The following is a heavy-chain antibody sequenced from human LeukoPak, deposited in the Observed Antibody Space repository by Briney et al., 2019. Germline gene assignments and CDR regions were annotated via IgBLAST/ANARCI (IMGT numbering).Heavy chain of an antibody. J-gene: IGHJ4*02. CDR2: MNPNSGNT. CDR3: ARDRYCSSTSCFRFDY. CDR1: GYTFTSYD. D-gene: IGHD2-2*01. Sequence: GASVRVSCKASGYTFTSYDINWVRQATGQGLEWMGWMNPNSGNTGYAQKFQGRVTMTRDTSISTAYMELSRLRSDDTAVYYCARDRYCSSTSCFRFDYWGQGTLVTVSS. V-gene: IGHV1-8*02.